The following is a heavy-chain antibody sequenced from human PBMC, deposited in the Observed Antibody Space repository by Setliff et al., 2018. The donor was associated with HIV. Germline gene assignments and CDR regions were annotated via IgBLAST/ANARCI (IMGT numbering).Heavy chain of an antibody. CDR3: ARVPYRSAWFSGGHDAFDV. CDR1: RYTFTNYY. V-gene: IGHV1-18*04. CDR2: ISGYNGNT. J-gene: IGHJ3*01. Sequence: GASVKVSCKASRYTFTNYYVHWVRQAPGQGLEWMGWISGYNGNTKYVQNLQGRVTMSTDTSTSTVYMELRSLRSDDTAVYYCARVPYRSAWFSGGHDAFDVWGQGTMVTVSS. D-gene: IGHD6-19*01.